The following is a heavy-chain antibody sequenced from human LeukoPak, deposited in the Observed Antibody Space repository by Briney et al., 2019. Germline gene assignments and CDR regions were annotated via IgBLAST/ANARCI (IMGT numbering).Heavy chain of an antibody. V-gene: IGHV3-7*04. J-gene: IGHJ6*02. CDR2: INQGGSET. CDR3: ARGHYDMDV. Sequence: GRSLRLSCAASGFTFSSYAMHWVRQAPGRGLEWVANINQGGSETFYVDSVKGRFTISRDNAKNSLHLQMNSLRAEDTAVYYCARGHYDMDVWGQGTTVTVSS. CDR1: GFTFSSYA.